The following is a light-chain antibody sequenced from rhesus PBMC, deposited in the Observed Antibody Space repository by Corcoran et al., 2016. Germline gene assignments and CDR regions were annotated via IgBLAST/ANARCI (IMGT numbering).Light chain of an antibody. CDR3: QPPHSSPWT. Sequence: DIRMTQSPSSLFASVGDRVITTCKASQGINVWWAWYNQKPGKAPNPQIYRTSNWETGAPSRCSGSGAGTNFTLPISSLQPEDIATYYCQPPHSSPWTFVQGTKVEI. J-gene: IGKJ1*01. V-gene: IGKV1-69*01. CDR1: QGINVW. CDR2: RTS.